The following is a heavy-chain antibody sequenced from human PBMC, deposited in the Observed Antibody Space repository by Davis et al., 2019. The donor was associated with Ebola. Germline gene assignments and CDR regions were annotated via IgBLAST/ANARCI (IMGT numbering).Heavy chain of an antibody. Sequence: GGSLRLSCAASGFTFSSYGMHWVRQAPGKGLEWVSYLSSSSSTIYYADSVKGRFTISRDNAKNSLYLQMNSLRAEDTAVYYCARRADYWGQGTLVTVSS. J-gene: IGHJ4*02. CDR3: ARRADY. CDR1: GFTFSSYG. CDR2: LSSSSSTI. V-gene: IGHV3-48*04.